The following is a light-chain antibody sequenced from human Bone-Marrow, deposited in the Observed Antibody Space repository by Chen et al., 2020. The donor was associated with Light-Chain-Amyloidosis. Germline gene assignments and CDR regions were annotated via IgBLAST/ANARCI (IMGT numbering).Light chain of an antibody. V-gene: IGKV3-20*01. J-gene: IGKJ2*01. CDR3: QQYGLSTGYT. Sequence: EFVLTQSPGTLSLSPGERATLSCRASQTVSNNYLAWYQQKPGQAPRLLIFGAFRRATGLPDRFSGSGSGTDFTLTISRLEPEDFAVYYCQQYGLSTGYTFGQGTKLEIK. CDR1: QTVSNNY. CDR2: GAF.